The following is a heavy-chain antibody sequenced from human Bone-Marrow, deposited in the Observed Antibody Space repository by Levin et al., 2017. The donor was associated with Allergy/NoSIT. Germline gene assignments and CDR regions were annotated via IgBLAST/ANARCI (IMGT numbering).Heavy chain of an antibody. J-gene: IGHJ2*01. CDR1: GFTFSSYA. V-gene: IGHV3-23*01. Sequence: GGSLRLSCAASGFTFSSYAMSWVRQAPGKGLEWVSAISGSGGSTYYADSVKGRFTISRDNSKNTLYLQMNSLRAEDTAVYYCAKEGVVVAAKNWYFDLWGRGTLVTVSS. D-gene: IGHD2-15*01. CDR2: ISGSGGST. CDR3: AKEGVVVAAKNWYFDL.